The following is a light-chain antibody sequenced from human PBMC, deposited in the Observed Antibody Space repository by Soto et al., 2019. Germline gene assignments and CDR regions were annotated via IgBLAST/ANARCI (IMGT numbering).Light chain of an antibody. CDR2: DVS. Sequence: QSALTQPASVSGSPGQSITISCTGTSSDVGGYNYVSWYQQHPGKAPKLMIYDVSNRHSGVSNRFSGSKSGNTDSLTISGLQAEDEADYYCSSFTSTNTLYVFGTGTKVTVL. CDR3: SSFTSTNTLYV. CDR1: SSDVGGYNY. V-gene: IGLV2-14*03. J-gene: IGLJ1*01.